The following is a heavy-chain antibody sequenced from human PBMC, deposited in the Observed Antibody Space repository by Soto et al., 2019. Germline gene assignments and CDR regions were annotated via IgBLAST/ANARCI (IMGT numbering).Heavy chain of an antibody. Sequence: QVQLQESGPGLVKPSETLSLTCTVSGGSISSYYWSWIRQPPGKGLEWIGYIYYSGSTNYNPSLKSRGTISVDTSKHQFSLKLSSVTAADTAVYYCARRTYSSSWYYFDYWGQGTLVTVSS. J-gene: IGHJ4*02. D-gene: IGHD6-13*01. CDR1: GGSISSYY. V-gene: IGHV4-59*01. CDR3: ARRTYSSSWYYFDY. CDR2: IYYSGST.